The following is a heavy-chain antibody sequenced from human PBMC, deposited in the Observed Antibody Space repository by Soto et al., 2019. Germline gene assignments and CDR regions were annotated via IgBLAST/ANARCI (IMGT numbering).Heavy chain of an antibody. Sequence: PSGTLSLTCAVSCHPISSSKWWGWVRQSPGKGLEGRGEMCPSGSTKDKPPLGIRVIISVEKSKTLFSLQLTSVAAADSAVYYCVRYSADLSSINWGEVTMLTV. V-gene: IGHV4-4*02. CDR3: VRYSADLSSIN. J-gene: IGHJ3*01. CDR2: MCPSGST. D-gene: IGHD2-2*01. CDR1: CHPISSSKW.